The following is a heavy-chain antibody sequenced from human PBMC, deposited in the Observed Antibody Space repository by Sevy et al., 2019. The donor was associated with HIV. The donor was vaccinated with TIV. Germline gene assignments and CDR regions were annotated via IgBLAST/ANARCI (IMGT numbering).Heavy chain of an antibody. D-gene: IGHD3-9*01. CDR2: ISAYNGNR. CDR3: ARVRYYDILTGYSSLSDY. J-gene: IGHJ4*02. Sequence: ASVKVSCKVSGYTFTIYGISWVRQAPGQGLEWMGWISAYNGNRNYAQKLQGRVTMTTDTSTSTAYMELRSLRSDDTAVYYCARVRYYDILTGYSSLSDYWGQGTLVTVSS. CDR1: GYTFTIYG. V-gene: IGHV1-18*01.